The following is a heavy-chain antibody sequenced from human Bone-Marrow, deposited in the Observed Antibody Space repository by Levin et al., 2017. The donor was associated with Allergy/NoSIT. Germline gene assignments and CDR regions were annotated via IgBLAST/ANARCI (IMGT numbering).Heavy chain of an antibody. V-gene: IGHV1-3*01. CDR1: GYTFTSYA. CDR2: INAGNGNT. D-gene: IGHD4-11*01. J-gene: IGHJ5*02. CDR3: ARDQTTVTPMGSNWFDP. Sequence: GESLKISCKASGYTFTSYAMHWVRQAPGQRLEWMGWINAGNGNTKYSQKFQGRVTITRDTSASTAYMELSSLRSEDTAVYYCARDQTTVTPMGSNWFDPWGQGTLVTVSS.